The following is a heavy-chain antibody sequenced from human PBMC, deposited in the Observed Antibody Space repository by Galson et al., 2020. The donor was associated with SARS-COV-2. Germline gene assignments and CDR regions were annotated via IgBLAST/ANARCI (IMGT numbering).Heavy chain of an antibody. Sequence: NSGGSLRLSCTSSGFTFSDYYMSWIRQAPGKGLEWVSYISSGGTTMFYADSVEGRFTISRDNAKNSLYLQMNSLRGEDTAVYYCARAWHSSMLHYYMDLWGKGTTVTVSS. J-gene: IGHJ6*03. CDR2: ISSGGTTM. CDR3: ARAWHSSMLHYYMDL. V-gene: IGHV3-11*01. D-gene: IGHD2-8*01. CDR1: GFTFSDYY.